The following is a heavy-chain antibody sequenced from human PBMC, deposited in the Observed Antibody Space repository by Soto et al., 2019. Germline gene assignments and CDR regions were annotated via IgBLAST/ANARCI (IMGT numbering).Heavy chain of an antibody. V-gene: IGHV3-48*02. J-gene: IGHJ3*02. CDR2: ISSSGSTI. CDR1: GFTFSSYS. Sequence: EVQLVESGGGLVQPGGSLRLSCAASGFTFSSYSMDWVRQAPGTGLEWVSYISSSGSTIYYADSVKGRFAISRDNAKNSLYLQMNSLRDEDTAVYYCARRHEGAFDIWGQGTMVTVSS. CDR3: ARRHEGAFDI.